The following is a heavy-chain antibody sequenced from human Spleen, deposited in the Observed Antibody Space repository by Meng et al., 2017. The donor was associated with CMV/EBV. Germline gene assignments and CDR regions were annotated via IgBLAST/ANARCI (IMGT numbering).Heavy chain of an antibody. Sequence: SETLSLTCTLSGGSVSSDNYYWGWIRQPPGKGLEWIGSVYNSGKTYHNPSLESRVTISLDTSKNQFSLRLSSVTAADTAVYYCARDRWDSSSRFGNDYWGQGTLVTVSS. J-gene: IGHJ4*02. D-gene: IGHD6-13*01. CDR2: VYNSGKT. CDR3: ARDRWDSSSRFGNDY. V-gene: IGHV4-39*07. CDR1: GGSVSSDNYY.